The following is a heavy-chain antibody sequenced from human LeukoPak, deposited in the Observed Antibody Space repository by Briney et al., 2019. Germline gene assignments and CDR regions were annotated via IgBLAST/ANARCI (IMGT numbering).Heavy chain of an antibody. Sequence: MSGGSLRLSCAASGFTFSTYSMNWVRQAPGKGLEGVSSISSSSSYIYSADSVKGRFTIFRDNAKNSLYLQMNSLRAEDTAVYYCARDDGAARPMDCRGQGTLVTVSS. CDR1: GFTFSTYS. J-gene: IGHJ4*02. CDR3: ARDDGAARPMDC. D-gene: IGHD6-6*01. V-gene: IGHV3-21*01. CDR2: ISSSSSYI.